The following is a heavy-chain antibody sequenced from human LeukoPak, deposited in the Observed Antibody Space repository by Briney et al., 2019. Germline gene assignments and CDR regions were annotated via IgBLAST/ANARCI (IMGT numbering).Heavy chain of an antibody. CDR1: GGSISSDY. CDR2: IYYSGST. Sequence: SETLSLTCTVSGGSISSDYWSWIRQPPGRGLEWIGYIYYSGSTNYNPSLKSRVTISVDTSKNQFSLKLSSVTAADTAVYYCAKLYSSSDFDYWGQGTLVTVSS. J-gene: IGHJ4*02. CDR3: AKLYSSSDFDY. V-gene: IGHV4-59*01. D-gene: IGHD6-6*01.